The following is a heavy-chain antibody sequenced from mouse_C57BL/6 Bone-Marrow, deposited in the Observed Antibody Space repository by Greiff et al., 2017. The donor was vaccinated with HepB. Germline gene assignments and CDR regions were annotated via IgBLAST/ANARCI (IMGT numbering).Heavy chain of an antibody. J-gene: IGHJ4*01. CDR3: ARHGNSYLYAMDY. CDR2: ISNGGGST. CDR1: GFTFSDYY. Sequence: VQLKESGGGLVQPGGSLKLSCAASGFTFSDYYMYWVRQTPEKRLEWVAYISNGGGSTYYPDTVKGRFTISRDNAKNTLYLQMSRLKSEDTAMYYCARHGNSYLYAMDYWGQGTSVTVSS. V-gene: IGHV5-12*01. D-gene: IGHD5-1-1*01.